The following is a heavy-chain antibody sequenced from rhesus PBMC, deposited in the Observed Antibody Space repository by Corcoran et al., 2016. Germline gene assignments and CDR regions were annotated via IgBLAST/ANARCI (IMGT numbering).Heavy chain of an antibody. D-gene: IGHD1-44*02. CDR1: GGSVSSSNW. J-gene: IGHJ4*01. CDR2: ISGSSGST. Sequence: QVQLQESGPGLVKPSETLSLTCAVSGGSVSSSNWWSWIRQPPGKGLEWIGYISGSSGSTYYNHSLKSRVTISTDTSKNQFSLKLSSVTAADTAVYYCARDLGGSYAFDYWGQGVLVTVSS. V-gene: IGHV4-65*01. CDR3: ARDLGGSYAFDY.